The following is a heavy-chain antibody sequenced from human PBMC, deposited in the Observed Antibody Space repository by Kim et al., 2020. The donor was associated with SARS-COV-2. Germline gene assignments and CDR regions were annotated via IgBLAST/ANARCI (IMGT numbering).Heavy chain of an antibody. V-gene: IGHV3-23*01. Sequence: GGSLRLSCAASGFTFSSYAMSWVRQAPGKGLEWVSAISGSGGSTYYADSVKGRFTISRDNSKNTRYLQMNSLRAEDTAVYYCAKDRTLYYDFWSGYDRPRDGMDVWGQGTTVTVSS. J-gene: IGHJ6*02. D-gene: IGHD3-3*01. CDR3: AKDRTLYYDFWSGYDRPRDGMDV. CDR1: GFTFSSYA. CDR2: ISGSGGST.